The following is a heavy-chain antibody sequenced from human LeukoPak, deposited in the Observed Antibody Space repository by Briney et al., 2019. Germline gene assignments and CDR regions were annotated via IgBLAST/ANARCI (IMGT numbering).Heavy chain of an antibody. CDR2: INSDGSST. D-gene: IGHD2-15*01. CDR3: VSSYCSGGSCYSASGY. V-gene: IGHV3-74*01. J-gene: IGHJ4*02. CDR1: GFTFSSYW. Sequence: SGGSLRLSCAASGFTFSSYWMHWVRQAPGKGLVWVSRINSDGSSTSYADSVKGRFTISRDNAKNTLYLQMNSLRAEDTAVYYCVSSYCSGGSCYSASGYWDQGTLVTVSS.